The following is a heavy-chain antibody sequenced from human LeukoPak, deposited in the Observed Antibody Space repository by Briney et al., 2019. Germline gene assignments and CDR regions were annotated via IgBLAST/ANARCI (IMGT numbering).Heavy chain of an antibody. CDR1: GGSFSGYY. J-gene: IGHJ4*02. CDR2: INHSGST. V-gene: IGHV4-34*01. D-gene: IGHD2-15*01. Sequence: SETLSLTCAVYGGSFSGYYWSWIRQPPGKGLEWIGEINHSGSTNYNPSLKSRVTISVDTSKNQFSLKLSSVTAADTAVYYCAAEGSGYCSGGSCRRYFDYWGQGTLVTVSS. CDR3: AAEGSGYCSGGSCRRYFDY.